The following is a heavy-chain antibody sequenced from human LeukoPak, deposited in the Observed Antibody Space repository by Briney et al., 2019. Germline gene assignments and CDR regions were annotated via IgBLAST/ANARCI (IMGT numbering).Heavy chain of an antibody. CDR3: ARHLRGGIQSYYYYGMDV. Sequence: RTSETLSLTCTVSGGSISSSSYYWGWIRQPPGKGLEWIGSIYYSGSTYYNPSLKSRVTISVDTSKNQFSLKLSSVTAADTAVYYCARHLRGGIQSYYYYGMDVWGQGTTVTVSS. D-gene: IGHD4-11*01. V-gene: IGHV4-39*01. J-gene: IGHJ6*02. CDR1: GGSISSSSYY. CDR2: IYYSGST.